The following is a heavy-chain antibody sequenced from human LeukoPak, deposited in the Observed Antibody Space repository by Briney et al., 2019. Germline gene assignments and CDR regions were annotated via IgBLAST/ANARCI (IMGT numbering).Heavy chain of an antibody. CDR3: VKDVGGSYAFDY. V-gene: IGHV3-64D*09. CDR1: GFTFSRYA. D-gene: IGHD1-26*01. J-gene: IGHJ4*01. CDR2: INDNGGRT. Sequence: GGSLRHSCSASGFTFSRYAMHWVRQAPGKGLEYVSGINDNGGRTHYGDSVKGRFSISRDNSKNTLHLQMSTLRAEDTALYYCVKDVGGSYAFDYWGHGILVTVAS.